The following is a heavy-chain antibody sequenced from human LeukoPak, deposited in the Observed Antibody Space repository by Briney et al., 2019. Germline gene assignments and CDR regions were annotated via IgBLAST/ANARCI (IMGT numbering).Heavy chain of an antibody. CDR1: GGSISSTNYY. CDR3: ARDCSSTSCYMGYYYYGMDV. CDR2: IYYSGST. V-gene: IGHV4-39*02. Sequence: PSETLSLTCPVSGGSISSTNYYWGWIRQPPGTGLEWIGSIYYSGSTYYNPSLKSRVTISIDTSKNQFSLKLTSVTAADTSVYYCARDCSSTSCYMGYYYYGMDVWGQGTTVTVSS. J-gene: IGHJ6*02. D-gene: IGHD2-2*02.